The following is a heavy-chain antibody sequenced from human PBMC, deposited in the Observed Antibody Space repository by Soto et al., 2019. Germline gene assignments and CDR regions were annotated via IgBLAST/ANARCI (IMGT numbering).Heavy chain of an antibody. J-gene: IGHJ6*02. D-gene: IGHD3-10*01. CDR2: IYYSGST. Sequence: QVQLQESGPGLVKPSQTLSLTCTVSGGSISSGGSYWSWIRQHPGKGLEWVGNIYYSGSTYYNPSLKSRLTISVDTSKNQFSLKLSSVTAADTAVYYCARELWFGESYYGMDVWGQGTTVTVSS. CDR3: ARELWFGESYYGMDV. V-gene: IGHV4-31*03. CDR1: GGSISSGGSY.